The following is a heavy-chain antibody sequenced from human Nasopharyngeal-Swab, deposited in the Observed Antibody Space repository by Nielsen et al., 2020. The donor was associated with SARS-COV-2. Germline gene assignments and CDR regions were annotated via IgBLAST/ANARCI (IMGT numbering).Heavy chain of an antibody. J-gene: IGHJ4*02. CDR2: ISYDGSNK. Sequence: GASLKISCAASGFTFSSYAMHWVRQAPGKGLEWVAVISYDGSNKYYADSVKGRFTISRDNAKNSLYLQMNSLRAEDTAVYYCASQRTYYYDSSGYYNDYWGQGTLVTVSS. D-gene: IGHD3-22*01. V-gene: IGHV3-30-3*01. CDR1: GFTFSSYA. CDR3: ASQRTYYYDSSGYYNDY.